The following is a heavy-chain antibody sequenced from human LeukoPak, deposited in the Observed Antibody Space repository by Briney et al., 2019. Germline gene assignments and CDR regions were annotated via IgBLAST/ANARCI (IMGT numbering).Heavy chain of an antibody. J-gene: IGHJ4*02. V-gene: IGHV1-18*01. CDR3: ARGGSGWFGALEFDY. Sequence: GASVTVSCKASGYTFHTYGVIWVRQAPGKGFEWLGWISGQHGKTTYPQKFQDRVRMTTDTSTSTAYMELRSLTSDDTGVYFCARGGSGWFGALEFDYWGQGTLVTVSS. CDR2: ISGQHGKT. CDR1: GYTFHTYG. D-gene: IGHD3-10*01.